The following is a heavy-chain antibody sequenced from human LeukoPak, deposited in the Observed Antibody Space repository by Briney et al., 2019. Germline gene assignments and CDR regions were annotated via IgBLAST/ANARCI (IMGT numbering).Heavy chain of an antibody. CDR2: IYHSGST. J-gene: IGHJ3*02. V-gene: IGHV4-30-2*01. CDR1: GGSISSGDYS. Sequence: SETLSLTCAVSGGSISSGDYSWSWIRQPPGKGLEWIGYIYHSGSTYFNPSLKSRVTISVDRSKNQFSLKLSSVTAADTAVYYCARTYYYGSGSDAFDIWGQGTMVTVSS. D-gene: IGHD3-10*01. CDR3: ARTYYYGSGSDAFDI.